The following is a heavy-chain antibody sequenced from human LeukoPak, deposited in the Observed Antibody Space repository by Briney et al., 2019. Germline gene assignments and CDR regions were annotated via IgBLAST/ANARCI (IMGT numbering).Heavy chain of an antibody. Sequence: GGSLRLSCIASGFNSADCSINWVRQAPGKGLDWIGFIRSKAFGGTTELATSVQGRFAISRDDSKRTAYLEITSLKTEDTAVYYCSRDPRYYDSLNGHSFDLWGQGTLVTVSS. V-gene: IGHV3-49*04. CDR2: IRSKAFGGTT. J-gene: IGHJ3*01. D-gene: IGHD3-3*01. CDR3: SRDPRYYDSLNGHSFDL. CDR1: GFNSADCS.